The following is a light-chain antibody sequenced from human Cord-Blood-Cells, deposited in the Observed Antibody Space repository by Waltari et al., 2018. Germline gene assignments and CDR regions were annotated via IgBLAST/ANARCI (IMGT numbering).Light chain of an antibody. CDR3: MQALQTWT. V-gene: IGKV2-28*01. J-gene: IGKJ1*01. CDR1: ESLLHSNGYNY. Sequence: IVMTQSPLSLRVTPAEPACISCRSSESLLHSNGYNYLDWYLQKPGQCPQLMSYLGSNRGSGDPDRCSGSGSGTDFTLKISRVEAEDVGVYYCMQALQTWTFGQGTKVEIK. CDR2: LGS.